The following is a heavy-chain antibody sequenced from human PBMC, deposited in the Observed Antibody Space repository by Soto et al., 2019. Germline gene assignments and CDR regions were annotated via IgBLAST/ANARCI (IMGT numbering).Heavy chain of an antibody. J-gene: IGHJ5*02. CDR1: GYSFPHYW. CDR3: ATVVGLGRYYFDA. CDR2: IDPSDSRT. D-gene: IGHD2-15*01. Sequence: EALKISCKGSGYSFPHYWISWVRQMPGKGLEWMGRIDPSDSRTNYSPSFQGHVTMSVDKSINTAYLQWSSLKASDTAVYYCATVVGLGRYYFDAWGQGTLVTVSS. V-gene: IGHV5-10-1*01.